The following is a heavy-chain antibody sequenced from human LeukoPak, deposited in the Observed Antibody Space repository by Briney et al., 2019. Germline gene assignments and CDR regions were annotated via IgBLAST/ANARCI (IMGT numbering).Heavy chain of an antibody. CDR3: AELGITMIGGV. CDR2: ISSSSSYI. V-gene: IGHV3-21*01. D-gene: IGHD3-10*02. Sequence: GGSLRLSCAASGFTFSSYSMNWVRQAPGKGLEWVSSISSSSSYIYYADSVKGRFTISRDNAKNSLSLQMNSLRAEDTAVYYCAELGITMIGGVWGKGTTVTISS. CDR1: GFTFSSYS. J-gene: IGHJ6*04.